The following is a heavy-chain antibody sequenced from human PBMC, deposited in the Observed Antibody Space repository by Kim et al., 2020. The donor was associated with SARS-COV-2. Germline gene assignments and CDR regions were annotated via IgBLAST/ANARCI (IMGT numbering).Heavy chain of an antibody. CDR2: IIPIFGTA. V-gene: IGHV1-69*13. J-gene: IGHJ6*02. Sequence: SVKVSCKASGGTFSSYAISWVRQAPGQGLEWMGGIIPIFGTANYAQKFQGRVTITADESTSTAYMELSSLRSEDTAVYYCARDRGYCSGGSCYDYYYGMDVWGQGTPVTVSS. D-gene: IGHD2-15*01. CDR1: GGTFSSYA. CDR3: ARDRGYCSGGSCYDYYYGMDV.